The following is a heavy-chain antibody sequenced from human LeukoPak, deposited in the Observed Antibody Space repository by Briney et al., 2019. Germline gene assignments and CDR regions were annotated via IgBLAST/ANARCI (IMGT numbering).Heavy chain of an antibody. CDR3: ARTQGRIGFGESFDY. CDR1: GGTFSSYA. J-gene: IGHJ4*02. D-gene: IGHD3-10*01. Sequence: SVKVSCKASGGTFSSYAISWVRQAPGQGLEWMGRIIPIFGIASYAQKFQGRVTITADKSTSTAYMELSSLRSEDTAVYYCARTQGRIGFGESFDYWGQGTLVTVSS. V-gene: IGHV1-69*04. CDR2: IIPIFGIA.